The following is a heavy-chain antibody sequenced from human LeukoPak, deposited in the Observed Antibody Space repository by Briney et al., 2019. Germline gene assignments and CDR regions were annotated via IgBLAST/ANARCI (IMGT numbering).Heavy chain of an antibody. CDR3: ARAPPSSGWYTGWFDP. Sequence: GASVKVSCKASGGTFSSYAISWVRQAPGQGLEWMGGIIPIFGTANYAQKFQGRVTITADESTSTAHMELSSLRSEDTAVYYCARAPPSSGWYTGWFDPWGQGTLVTVSS. CDR2: IIPIFGTA. CDR1: GGTFSSYA. V-gene: IGHV1-69*13. D-gene: IGHD6-19*01. J-gene: IGHJ5*02.